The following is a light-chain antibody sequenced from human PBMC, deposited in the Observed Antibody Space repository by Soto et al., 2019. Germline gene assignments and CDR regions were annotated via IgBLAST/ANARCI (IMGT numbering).Light chain of an antibody. V-gene: IGKV1-5*01. CDR3: QQYNSYSYT. Sequence: DIQMTQSPSTLSASVGDRVTLTCRASQSISSWLAWYQQKPGKAPKLLIYDASSLESGVPSRCSGSGSGTEFTLTISSLQPDDFATYYCQQYNSYSYTFGQGTKLEIK. CDR2: DAS. CDR1: QSISSW. J-gene: IGKJ2*01.